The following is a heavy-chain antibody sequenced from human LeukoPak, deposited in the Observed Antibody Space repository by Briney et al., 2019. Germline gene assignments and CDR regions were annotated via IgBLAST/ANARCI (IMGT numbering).Heavy chain of an antibody. D-gene: IGHD6-13*01. V-gene: IGHV4-59*01. CDR3: ARDIAAAGTGAFDI. CDR2: IYYSGST. CDR1: GGSISSYY. Sequence: SETLSLTCTVSGGSISSYYWSWIRQPPGKGLEWIGYIYYSGSTNYNPSLKSRVTISVDTSKNQFSLQLSSVTAADTAVYYCARDIAAAGTGAFDIWGQGTMVTVSS. J-gene: IGHJ3*02.